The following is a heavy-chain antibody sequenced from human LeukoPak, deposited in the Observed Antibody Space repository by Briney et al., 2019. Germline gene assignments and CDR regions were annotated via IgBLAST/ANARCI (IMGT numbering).Heavy chain of an antibody. CDR3: ATEGSGWSFSFDY. J-gene: IGHJ4*02. CDR1: GYTFTGYY. CDR2: INPNSGGT. Sequence: GASVKVSCKASGYTFTGYYMHWVRQAPGQGLEWMGWINPNSGGTNYAQKFQGWVTMTRDTSISTAYMELSRLRSDDTAVYYCATEGSGWSFSFDYWGQGTLVTVSS. V-gene: IGHV1-2*04. D-gene: IGHD6-19*01.